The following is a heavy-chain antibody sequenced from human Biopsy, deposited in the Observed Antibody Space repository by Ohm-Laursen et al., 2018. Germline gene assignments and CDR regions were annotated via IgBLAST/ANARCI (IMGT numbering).Heavy chain of an antibody. CDR3: AAYYYDSSGYFYAFHY. V-gene: IGHV4-59*08. J-gene: IGHJ4*02. Sequence: PSQTLSLTCTVSGVSISSYFWIWIRQPLGKGLEWIGYVSYSGNAKYNPSLKSRVIISADTSKNQFSLKLSSVTAADTAMYYCAAYYYDSSGYFYAFHYWGQGTLVTVSS. CDR2: VSYSGNA. CDR1: GVSISSYF. D-gene: IGHD3-22*01.